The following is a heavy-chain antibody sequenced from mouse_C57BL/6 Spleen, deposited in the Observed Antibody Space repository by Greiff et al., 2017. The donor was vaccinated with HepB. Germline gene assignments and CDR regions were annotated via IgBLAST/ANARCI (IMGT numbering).Heavy chain of an antibody. CDR3: AKSPMDY. J-gene: IGHJ4*01. Sequence: DVQLVESGGGLVKPGGSLKLSCAASGFTFSDYGMHWVRQAPEKGLEWVAYISSGSSTIYYADTVKGRFTISRGNAKNTLFLQMTSLRSEDTAMYYCAKSPMDYWGQGTSVTVSS. V-gene: IGHV5-17*01. CDR2: ISSGSSTI. CDR1: GFTFSDYG.